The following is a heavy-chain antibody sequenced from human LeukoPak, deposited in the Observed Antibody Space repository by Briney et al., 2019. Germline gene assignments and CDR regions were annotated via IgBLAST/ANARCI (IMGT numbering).Heavy chain of an antibody. Sequence: PGGSLRLSCAASGFTFSSYRMNWVRQAPGKGLEWVSSISSSSSYIYYADSVKGRFTISRDNAKNSLYLQMNSLRAEDTAVYYCARDRTGTTPGAFDIWGQGTMVTVSS. D-gene: IGHD1-1*01. J-gene: IGHJ3*02. CDR1: GFTFSSYR. V-gene: IGHV3-21*01. CDR3: ARDRTGTTPGAFDI. CDR2: ISSSSSYI.